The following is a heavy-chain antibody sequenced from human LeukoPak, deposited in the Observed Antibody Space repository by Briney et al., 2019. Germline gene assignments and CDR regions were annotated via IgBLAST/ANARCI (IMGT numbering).Heavy chain of an antibody. J-gene: IGHJ4*02. V-gene: IGHV3-48*02. CDR2: ISSSGSTI. D-gene: IGHD2-15*01. CDR3: VFPYWQDLDH. CDR1: GFTFRSHS. Sequence: GVSLRLSCAASGFTFRSHSMQWVRQAPGKGLEWVSHISSSGSTIYYADSVKGRFTISRDNAKESLYLQMSSLRDEDTAAYYCVFPYWQDLDHWGQGTLVTVSS.